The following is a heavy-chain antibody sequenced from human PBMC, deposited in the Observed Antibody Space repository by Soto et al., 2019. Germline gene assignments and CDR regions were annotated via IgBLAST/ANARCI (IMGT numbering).Heavy chain of an antibody. D-gene: IGHD4-4*01. CDR3: AREATVTRTAFDI. V-gene: IGHV3-53*01. CDR2: IYSGGST. Sequence: GGSLRLSCAASGFTVSSNYMSWVRQAPGKGLEWVSVIYSGGSTYYADSVKGRFTISRDNSKNTLYLQMNSLRAEATAVYYCAREATVTRTAFDIWGQGTMVTVSS. CDR1: GFTVSSNY. J-gene: IGHJ3*02.